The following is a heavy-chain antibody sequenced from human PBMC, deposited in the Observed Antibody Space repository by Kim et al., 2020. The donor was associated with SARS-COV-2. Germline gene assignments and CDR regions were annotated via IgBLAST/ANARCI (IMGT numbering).Heavy chain of an antibody. V-gene: IGHV3-23*01. CDR1: GVTFNNHG. J-gene: IGHJ4*02. CDR3: ARGIYDN. Sequence: GGSLRLSCAASGVTFNNHGMSWVRQAPGKGLEWVSTITDDGENTFYADSVKGRFTISRDNSKNTLFLQLNSLRVEDTAVYYCARGIYDNWGQGTLLIVSS. CDR2: ITDDGENT. D-gene: IGHD3-3*01.